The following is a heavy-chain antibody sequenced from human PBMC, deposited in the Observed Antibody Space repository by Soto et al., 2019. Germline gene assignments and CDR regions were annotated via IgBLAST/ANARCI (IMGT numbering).Heavy chain of an antibody. CDR1: GFSFSTDD. CDR2: IWDDGSNK. CDR3: ARDRVRMVVTAIQGAFDI. J-gene: IGHJ3*02. Sequence: GGSLTPSCPASGFSFSTDDMHCVRHAASKGLEWVAVIWDDGSNKYYATSVKDQFTISRANSKNTLSLQMNSLRAEDTAVYYCARDRVRMVVTAIQGAFDIWGQGTMVTVSS. D-gene: IGHD2-21*02. V-gene: IGHV3-33*01.